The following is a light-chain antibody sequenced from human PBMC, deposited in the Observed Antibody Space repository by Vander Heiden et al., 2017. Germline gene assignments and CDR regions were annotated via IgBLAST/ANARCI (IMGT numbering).Light chain of an antibody. Sequence: QSALTQPASGSGSPGQSIPISCTGTSSDVGGYILVSWYQQHPGKAPKLMIYEVSKRPSGVSNRFSGSKSGNTASLTISGLQAEDEADYYCCSYAGSRVFGGGTKLTVL. V-gene: IGLV2-23*02. J-gene: IGLJ2*01. CDR3: CSYAGSRV. CDR1: SSDVGGYIL. CDR2: EVS.